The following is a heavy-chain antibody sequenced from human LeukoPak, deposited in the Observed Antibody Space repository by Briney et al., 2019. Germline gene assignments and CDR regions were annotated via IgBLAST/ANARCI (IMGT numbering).Heavy chain of an antibody. Sequence: GESLRISCKGSGYSINNYWIGWVRQMPGKGLEWMGTIYPGDSDTRYSPSFQGQVTISADKSISTAYLQWSSLKASDTAMYYCARGTTINDYWGQGTLVTVSS. CDR3: ARGTTINDY. J-gene: IGHJ4*02. D-gene: IGHD3-9*01. CDR1: GYSINNYW. CDR2: IYPGDSDT. V-gene: IGHV5-51*01.